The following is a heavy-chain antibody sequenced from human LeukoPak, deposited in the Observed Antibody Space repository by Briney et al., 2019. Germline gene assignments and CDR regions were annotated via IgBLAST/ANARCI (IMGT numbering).Heavy chain of an antibody. CDR1: GYTFTSYY. J-gene: IGHJ6*03. CDR2: INPSGGST. V-gene: IGHV1-46*01. D-gene: IGHD6-13*01. CDR3: ARVRAAAGNSYYYYMDV. Sequence: GASVKVSCKASGYTFTSYYMHWVRQAPGQGLEWMGIINPSGGSTNYAQKLQGRVTMTADTSTSTAYMELRSLRSDDTAVYYCARVRAAAGNSYYYYMDVWGKGTTVTVSS.